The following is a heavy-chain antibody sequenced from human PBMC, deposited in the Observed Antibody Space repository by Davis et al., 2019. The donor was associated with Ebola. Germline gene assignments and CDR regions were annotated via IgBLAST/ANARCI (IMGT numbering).Heavy chain of an antibody. CDR3: AKDISRSSASSTYYFDY. Sequence: GESLKISCAASGFTFSSYWMSWVRQASGKGLEWVSAISGSGGSTYYADSVKCRFTISRDNSKNTLYLQMNSLRAEDTALYYCAKDISRSSASSTYYFDYWGQGTLVTVSS. CDR2: ISGSGGST. J-gene: IGHJ4*02. CDR1: GFTFSSYW. D-gene: IGHD6-19*01. V-gene: IGHV3-23*01.